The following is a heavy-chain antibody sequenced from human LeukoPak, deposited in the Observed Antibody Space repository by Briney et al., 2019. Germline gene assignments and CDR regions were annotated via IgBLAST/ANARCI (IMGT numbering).Heavy chain of an antibody. D-gene: IGHD3-9*01. J-gene: IGHJ4*02. CDR3: ARGQGTLTGYYGY. CDR2: INHSGST. CDR1: GGSFSGYY. Sequence: SETLSLTCAVYGGSFSGYYWSWIRQPPGKGLEWIGEINHSGSTNYNPSLKSRVTISVDTSKNQFSLKLSSVTAADTAVYYCARGQGTLTGYYGYWGQGTLVTVSS. V-gene: IGHV4-34*01.